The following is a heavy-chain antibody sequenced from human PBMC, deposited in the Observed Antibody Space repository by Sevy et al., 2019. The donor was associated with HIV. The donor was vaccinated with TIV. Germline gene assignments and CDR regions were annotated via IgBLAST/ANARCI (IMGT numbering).Heavy chain of an antibody. V-gene: IGHV3-66*02. D-gene: IGHD3-22*01. CDR1: GFTVSSNY. Sequence: GGSLRLSCAASGFTVSSNYMSWVRQAPGKGLEWVSVIYSGGSTYYADSVKGRFTISRDNSKNTRYLQMNSLRAEDTAVYYCARDYYDSSGSTYWGQGTLVTVSS. J-gene: IGHJ4*02. CDR3: ARDYYDSSGSTY. CDR2: IYSGGST.